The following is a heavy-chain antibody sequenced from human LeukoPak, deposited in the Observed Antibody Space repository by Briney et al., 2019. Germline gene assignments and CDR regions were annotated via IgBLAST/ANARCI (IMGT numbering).Heavy chain of an antibody. CDR1: GGTFSSYA. CDR3: ARGREIEGDIFDY. D-gene: IGHD3-16*01. J-gene: IGHJ4*02. Sequence: SVKVSCKASGGTFSSYAISWVRQAPGQGLEWMGGIIPIFGTANYAQKFQGRVTMTRDTSTSTVYMELSSLRSEDTAMYYCARGREIEGDIFDYWGQGTLVTVSS. CDR2: IIPIFGTA. V-gene: IGHV1-69*05.